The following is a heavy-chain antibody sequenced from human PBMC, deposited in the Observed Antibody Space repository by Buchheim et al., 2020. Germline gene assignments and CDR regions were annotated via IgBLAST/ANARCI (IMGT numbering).Heavy chain of an antibody. Sequence: EVQVLESGGGLVQPGGSLRLSCAASGFSFGSHAMSWVRQAPGMGPEWVSAISSGGGNTFYVDSVKGRFTISRDNSENTLFLQMDSLGAEDTAVYFCARHSGTTATTRWFDSWGQGTL. CDR1: GFSFGSHA. D-gene: IGHD1-1*01. CDR3: ARHSGTTATTRWFDS. J-gene: IGHJ5*01. CDR2: ISSGGGNT. V-gene: IGHV3-23*01.